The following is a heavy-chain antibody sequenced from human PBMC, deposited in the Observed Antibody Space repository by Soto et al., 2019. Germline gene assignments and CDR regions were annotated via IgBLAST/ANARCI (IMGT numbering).Heavy chain of an antibody. CDR1: GYTFKVFW. CDR2: THHRASHT. J-gene: IGHJ5*01. D-gene: IGHD2-2*01. V-gene: IGHV5-10-1*01. CDR3: ARLYCSSSTFDTWFDP. Sequence: ESQKVSGTGLGYTFKVFWISWVLHMPWIGLEWVGRTHHRASHTSYSPSFQGHVTISANKSISAVSQQWGRLKASDTAMYYCARLYCSSSTFDTWFDPWGQGTLVTVSS.